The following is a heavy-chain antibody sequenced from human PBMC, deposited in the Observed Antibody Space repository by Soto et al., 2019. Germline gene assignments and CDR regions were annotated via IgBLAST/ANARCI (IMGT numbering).Heavy chain of an antibody. V-gene: IGHV4-4*02. J-gene: IGHJ5*02. CDR2: IYHVGST. Sequence: QVQLQESGPGLVQPSGTLSLTCAVSGGSISDSNWWSWVRQSPGKGLELIGEIYHVGSTNYNPSLKSRISMSVDKSKSQFSLTLSSVTAADTAIYYCVESNLRGFGLGPWGQGTLVTVSS. CDR3: VESNLRGFGLGP. CDR1: GGSISDSNW. D-gene: IGHD1-1*01.